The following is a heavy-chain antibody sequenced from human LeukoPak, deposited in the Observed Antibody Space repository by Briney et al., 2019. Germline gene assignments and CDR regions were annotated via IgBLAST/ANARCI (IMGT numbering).Heavy chain of an antibody. CDR1: GFTFSDYY. CDR2: ISSGGSNT. CDR3: AELSITMIGGV. Sequence: GGSLRLSCAGSGFTFSDYYLTWIRQAPGKGLEWVSYISSGGSNTYYADSVKGRFTISRDNAKNSLYLQMNSLRAEDTAVYYCAELSITMIGGVWGKGTTVTISS. J-gene: IGHJ6*04. V-gene: IGHV3-11*04. D-gene: IGHD3-10*02.